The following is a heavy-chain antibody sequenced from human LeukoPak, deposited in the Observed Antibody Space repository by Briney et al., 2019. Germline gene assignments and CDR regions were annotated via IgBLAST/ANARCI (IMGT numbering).Heavy chain of an antibody. J-gene: IGHJ6*02. CDR3: ARDQGSEAVLYYYYGMDV. D-gene: IGHD2-15*01. CDR2: ISAYNGNT. CDR1: GYTSTSYG. V-gene: IGHV1-18*01. Sequence: GASVKVSCKASGYTSTSYGISWVRQAPGQGLEWMGWISAYNGNTNYAQKLQGRVTMTTDTSTSTAYMELRSLRSDGTAVYYCARDQGSEAVLYYYYGMDVWGQGTTVTVSS.